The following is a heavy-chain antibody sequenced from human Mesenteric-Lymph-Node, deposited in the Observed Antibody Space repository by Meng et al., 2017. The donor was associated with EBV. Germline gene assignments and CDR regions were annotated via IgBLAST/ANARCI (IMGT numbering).Heavy chain of an antibody. D-gene: IGHD6-13*01. CDR3: ARSTRGYSSSWFDY. CDR2: INPSGGT. Sequence: QWQLQQGGGGLLKPSGTLSLTFAVYGGSFSGSFWSWIRQPPGKGLEWIGEINPSGGTNYSPSLKSRVTISLDTSKNQFSLKLSSVTAADTAVYYCARSTRGYSSSWFDYWSQGTLVTVSS. V-gene: IGHV4-34*02. CDR1: GGSFSGSF. J-gene: IGHJ4*02.